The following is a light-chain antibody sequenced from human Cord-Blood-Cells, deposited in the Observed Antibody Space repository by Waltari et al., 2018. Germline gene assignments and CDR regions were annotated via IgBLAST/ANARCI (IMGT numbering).Light chain of an antibody. CDR1: QSIRSW. CDR3: QQYNSYSWT. Sequence: IQMTQSPPTLAAYLGDIVTVTCRASQSIRSWLAWYQQKPGKAPKLLIYKASSLESGVPSRFSGSGSGTEFTLTISSLQPDDFATYYCQQYNSYSWTFGQGTKVEIK. V-gene: IGKV1-5*03. CDR2: KAS. J-gene: IGKJ1*01.